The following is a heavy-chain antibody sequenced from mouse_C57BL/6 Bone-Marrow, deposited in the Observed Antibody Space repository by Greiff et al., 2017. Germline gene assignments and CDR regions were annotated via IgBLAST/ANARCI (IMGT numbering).Heavy chain of an antibody. CDR1: GYSITSGYY. CDR3: ARDRATMVTTENYFDY. J-gene: IGHJ2*01. CDR2: ISYDGSN. D-gene: IGHD2-2*01. V-gene: IGHV3-6*01. Sequence: EVQLVESGPGLVKPSQSLSLTCSVTGYSITSGYYWNWIRQFPGNKLEWMGYISYDGSNNYNPSLKNRISITRDTSKNQFFLKLNSVTTEDTATYYCARDRATMVTTENYFDYWGQGTTLTVSS.